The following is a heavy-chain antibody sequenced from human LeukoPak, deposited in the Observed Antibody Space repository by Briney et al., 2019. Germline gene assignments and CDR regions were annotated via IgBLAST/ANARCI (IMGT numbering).Heavy chain of an antibody. CDR3: ARGAHYYDSSGYSG. J-gene: IGHJ4*02. CDR1: GFTFSSYS. Sequence: GGSLRLSCAASGFTFSSYSMNWVRQAPGKGLEWVSSISSSSSYIYYADSVKGRFTISRDNAKNSLNLQMNSLRAEDTAVYYCARGAHYYDSSGYSGWGQGTLVTVSS. D-gene: IGHD3-22*01. V-gene: IGHV3-21*01. CDR2: ISSSSSYI.